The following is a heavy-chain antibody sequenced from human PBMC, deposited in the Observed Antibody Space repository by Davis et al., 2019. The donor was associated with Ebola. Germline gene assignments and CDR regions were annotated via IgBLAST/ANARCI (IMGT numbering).Heavy chain of an antibody. D-gene: IGHD2-15*01. CDR2: IIPIFGTA. Sequence: SVKVSCKASGGTFSSYAISWVRQAPGQGLEWMGGIIPIFGTANYAQKFQGRVTITADESTSTAYMELSSLRSEDTAVYYCAREGVYCSGGSCYHYYGMDVWGQGTTVTVSS. J-gene: IGHJ6*02. CDR3: AREGVYCSGGSCYHYYGMDV. V-gene: IGHV1-69*13. CDR1: GGTFSSYA.